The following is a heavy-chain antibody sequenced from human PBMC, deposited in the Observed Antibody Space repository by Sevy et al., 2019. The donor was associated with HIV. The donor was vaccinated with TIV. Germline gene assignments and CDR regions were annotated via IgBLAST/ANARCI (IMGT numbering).Heavy chain of an antibody. CDR2: IWSDGANR. CDR1: GFIVSGYG. J-gene: IGHJ4*02. V-gene: IGHV3-33*01. Sequence: GGSLRLSCAASGFIVSGYGMHWVRQTPGKGLEWVAVIWSDGANRYYADSVKGRFTISRDDSKNTLYLQMNSLRAEDTAVYYCATEGERSSWSAFFDHWGQGALVTVSS. CDR3: ATEGERSSWSAFFDH. D-gene: IGHD6-13*01.